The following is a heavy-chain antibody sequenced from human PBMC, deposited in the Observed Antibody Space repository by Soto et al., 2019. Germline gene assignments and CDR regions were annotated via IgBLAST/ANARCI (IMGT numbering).Heavy chain of an antibody. CDR3: ARARYCSGGSCYLLNWFDP. J-gene: IGHJ5*02. CDR1: GGSFSGYY. Sequence: QVQLQQWGAGLLKPSETLSLTCAVYGGSFSGYYWSWIRQPPGKGLEWIGEINHSGSTNYNPSLKSRVTISVDTSKNQFSLKLSSVTAADTAVYYCARARYCSGGSCYLLNWFDPWGQGTLVTVSS. CDR2: INHSGST. V-gene: IGHV4-34*01. D-gene: IGHD2-15*01.